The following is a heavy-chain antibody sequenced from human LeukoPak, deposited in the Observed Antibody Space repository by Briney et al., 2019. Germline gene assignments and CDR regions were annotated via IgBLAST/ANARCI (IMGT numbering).Heavy chain of an antibody. CDR1: GFTFSSYS. Sequence: GGSLRLSXAASGFTFSSYSMNWVRQAPGKGLEWVSSISSSSSYIYYADSVKGRFTISRDNAKNSLYLQMNSLRAEDTAVYYCARAVDTAMGTPSPIDYWGQGTLVTVSS. CDR3: ARAVDTAMGTPSPIDY. J-gene: IGHJ4*02. D-gene: IGHD5-18*01. CDR2: ISSSSSYI. V-gene: IGHV3-21*01.